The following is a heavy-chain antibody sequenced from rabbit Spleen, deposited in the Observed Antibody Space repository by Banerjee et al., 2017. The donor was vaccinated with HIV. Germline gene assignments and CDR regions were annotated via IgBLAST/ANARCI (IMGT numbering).Heavy chain of an antibody. D-gene: IGHD8-1*01. CDR3: ARDTGTSFSTYGMDL. J-gene: IGHJ6*01. CDR1: GFSFNGGYD. Sequence: QSLEESGGGLVKPGASLTLTCKASGFSFNGGYDMCWVRQAPGKGLEWIACIYAGSSGSIYSATWAKGRFTISKTSSTTLTLQMTSLTAADTATYFCARDTGTSFSTYGMDLWGPGTLVTVS. V-gene: IGHV1S40*01. CDR2: IYAGSSGSI.